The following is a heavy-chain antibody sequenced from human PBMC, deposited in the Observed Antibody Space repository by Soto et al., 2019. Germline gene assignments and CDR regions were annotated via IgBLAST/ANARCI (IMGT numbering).Heavy chain of an antibody. V-gene: IGHV3-7*01. CDR3: ARLSTSAGRRDLAC. CDR2: MSQDGSES. CDR1: GFSLSSYW. Sequence: EVQLVESGGGLVQPGGSLRLSCAASGFSLSSYWMSWVRQAPGKGLEGVANMSQDGSESDYVGSVKGRFTFTRDNGKNSLYLQMNSMRAEDTAVYYCARLSTSAGRRDLACWGQGTLVTVSS. J-gene: IGHJ4*02.